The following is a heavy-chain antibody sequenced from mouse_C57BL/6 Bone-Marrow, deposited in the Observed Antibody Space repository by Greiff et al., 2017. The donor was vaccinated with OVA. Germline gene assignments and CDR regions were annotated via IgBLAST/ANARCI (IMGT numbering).Heavy chain of an antibody. CDR3: ARLVLTGDY. CDR1: GYTFTSYW. CDR2: IDPSDSYT. Sequence: QVQLQQPGAELVMPGASVKLSCKASGYTFTSYWMHWVKQRPGQGLEWIGEIDPSDSYTNYNQKFKGKSTLTVDKSSSTAYMQLSSLTSEDSAVYYCARLVLTGDYGGQGTTLTVSS. V-gene: IGHV1-69*01. D-gene: IGHD4-1*01. J-gene: IGHJ2*01.